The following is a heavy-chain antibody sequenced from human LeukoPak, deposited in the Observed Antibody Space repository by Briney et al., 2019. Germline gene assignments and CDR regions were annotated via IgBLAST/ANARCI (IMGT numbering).Heavy chain of an antibody. D-gene: IGHD4-17*01. CDR2: ISHSGST. V-gene: IGHV4-38-2*02. J-gene: IGHJ5*02. CDR3: ARDGHYVAVWFDP. CDR1: GYSFSSAYY. Sequence: PSETLSLTCSVSGYSFSSAYYWGCIRQSPGKGLEWIGSISHSGSTYYNPSLRSRVTISVDTSKNQFSLRLTSVTAADPAVYYCARDGHYVAVWFDPWGQGTLVTVSS.